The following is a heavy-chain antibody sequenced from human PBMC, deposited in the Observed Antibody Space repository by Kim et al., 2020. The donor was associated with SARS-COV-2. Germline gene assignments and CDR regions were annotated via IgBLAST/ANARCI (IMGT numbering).Heavy chain of an antibody. Sequence: ASVKVSCKVSGYTLTELSMHWVRQAPGKGLEWMGGFDPEDGETIYAQKFQGRVTMTEDTSTDTAYMELSSLRSEDTAVYYCATVYDFWSGYRFDYWGQGTLVTVSS. CDR1: GYTLTELS. V-gene: IGHV1-24*01. D-gene: IGHD3-3*01. CDR3: ATVYDFWSGYRFDY. J-gene: IGHJ4*02. CDR2: FDPEDGET.